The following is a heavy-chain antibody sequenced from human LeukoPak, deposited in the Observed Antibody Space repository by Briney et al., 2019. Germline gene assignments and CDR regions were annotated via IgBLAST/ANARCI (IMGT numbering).Heavy chain of an antibody. CDR2: INHSGST. V-gene: IGHV4-34*01. J-gene: IGHJ4*02. CDR1: GESFSGYY. D-gene: IGHD3-22*01. Sequence: SETLSLTCAVYGESFSGYYWSWIRQPPGKGLEWIGEINHSGSTNYNPSLKSRVTISVDTSKNQFSLKLSSVTAADTAVYYCARGGRHPRNYYDSSGYYYVDRGYFDYWGQGTLVTVSS. CDR3: ARGGRHPRNYYDSSGYYYVDRGYFDY.